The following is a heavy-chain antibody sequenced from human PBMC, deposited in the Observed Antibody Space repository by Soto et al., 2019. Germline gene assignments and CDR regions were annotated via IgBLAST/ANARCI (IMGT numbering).Heavy chain of an antibody. CDR3: ARHRARFTYEFYSDS. Sequence: QVQLQESGPGLVKPSQTLSLTCTVSGDSISNSDYYWSWIRQPPGKGLEWIGYIYYSGSTYYNPSLKSRLTISVDTSKNQFSLKLSSVTAADTAVYYCARHRARFTYEFYSDSWGQGTLVTVSS. J-gene: IGHJ4*02. V-gene: IGHV4-30-4*01. D-gene: IGHD3-22*01. CDR2: IYYSGST. CDR1: GDSISNSDYY.